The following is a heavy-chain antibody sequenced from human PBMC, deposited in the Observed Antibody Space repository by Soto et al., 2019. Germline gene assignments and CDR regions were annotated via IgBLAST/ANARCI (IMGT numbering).Heavy chain of an antibody. CDR1: GCTFSDYN. CDR2: ISGSGSST. V-gene: IGHV3-23*01. D-gene: IGHD7-27*01. J-gene: IGHJ4*02. Sequence: PGGSLRHSCASSGCTFSDYNMHWIRQAPGKGLEWVSTISGSGSSTYSADSVKGRFTISRDNSKNTLYLQMNSLRVEDTAIYYCAKAWGIDYWGQGTLVTVSS. CDR3: AKAWGIDY.